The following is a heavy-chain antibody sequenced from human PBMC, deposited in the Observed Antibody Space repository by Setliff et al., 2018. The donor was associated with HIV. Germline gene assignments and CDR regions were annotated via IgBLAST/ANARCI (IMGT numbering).Heavy chain of an antibody. CDR1: GYTFTNYY. V-gene: IGHV1-46*01. CDR3: ARAQPQAFDL. D-gene: IGHD2-2*01. CDR2: SSPDGSAT. Sequence: ASVKVSCKASGYTFTNYYIHWVRLVPGQGPEWMGMSSPDGSATTYAQQFSGRVAITRDRSTETVYMELNSLTSEDTAIYYCARAQPQAFDLWGHGTMVTVSS. J-gene: IGHJ3*01.